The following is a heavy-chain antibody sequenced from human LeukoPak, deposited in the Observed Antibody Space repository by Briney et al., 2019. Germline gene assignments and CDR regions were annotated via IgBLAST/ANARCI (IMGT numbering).Heavy chain of an antibody. CDR3: ARFRNYDFWSGYRTFYYYYGMDV. J-gene: IGHJ6*02. D-gene: IGHD3-3*01. CDR1: GYTFTIYD. V-gene: IGHV1-8*01. Sequence: ASVNVSFKASGYTFTIYDINWVRQATGQGLEWMGWMNPNSGNTGYAQKFQGRVTMTRNTSISTAYMELSSLRSEDTAVYYCARFRNYDFWSGYRTFYYYYGMDVWGQGTTVTVSS. CDR2: MNPNSGNT.